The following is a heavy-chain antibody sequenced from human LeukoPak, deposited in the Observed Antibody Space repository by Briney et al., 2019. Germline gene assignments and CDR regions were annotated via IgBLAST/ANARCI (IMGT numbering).Heavy chain of an antibody. CDR2: ISYDGSNK. Sequence: QPGGSLRLSCAASGFTFSSYAMHWVRQAPGKGLEWVAVISYDGSNKYYADSVKGRFTISRDNSKNTLYLQMNSLRAEDTAVYYCARDQHYGSGSPPYYFDYWGQGTLVAVSS. CDR3: ARDQHYGSGSPPYYFDY. D-gene: IGHD3-10*01. V-gene: IGHV3-30-3*01. CDR1: GFTFSSYA. J-gene: IGHJ4*02.